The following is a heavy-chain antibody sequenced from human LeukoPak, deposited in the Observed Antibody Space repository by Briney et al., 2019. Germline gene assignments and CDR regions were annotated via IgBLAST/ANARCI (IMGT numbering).Heavy chain of an antibody. J-gene: IGHJ4*02. D-gene: IGHD2-15*01. V-gene: IGHV3-48*01. CDR2: ISSSSSTI. CDR1: GFTFSSYS. CDR3: AKQLGYCSDGSCYFPY. Sequence: GGSLRLSCAASGFTFSSYSMNWVRQAPGKGLEWVSYISSSSSTIYYADSVQGRFTISRDNSKSTLCLQMNSLRAEDTAVYYCAKQLGYCSDGSCYFPYWGQGTLVTVSS.